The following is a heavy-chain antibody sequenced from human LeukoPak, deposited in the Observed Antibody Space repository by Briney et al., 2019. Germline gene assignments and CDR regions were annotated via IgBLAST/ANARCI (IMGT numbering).Heavy chain of an antibody. J-gene: IGHJ3*02. Sequence: SQTLSLTCTVSGGSISSGDYYWSWIRQPPGKGLEWVGYIYYSGSTYYNPSLKSRVTISVDTSKNQFSLKLSSVTAADTAVYYCARSHVEIAFDIWGQGTMVTVSS. V-gene: IGHV4-30-4*08. D-gene: IGHD5-24*01. CDR1: GGSISSGDYY. CDR2: IYYSGST. CDR3: ARSHVEIAFDI.